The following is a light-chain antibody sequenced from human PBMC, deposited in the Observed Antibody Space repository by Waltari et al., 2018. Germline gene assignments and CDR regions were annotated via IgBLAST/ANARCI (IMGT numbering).Light chain of an antibody. Sequence: QSALTQPAAVSGSPGQSITISCAGNSRDIGSFDLVSWYQHSPCNVPKVIIYANHKRPPGISDRFSGSKSGNTASLTISVLQADDEADYFCCSYAGSGKWVFGGGTKLTV. CDR1: SRDIGSFDL. CDR3: CSYAGSGKWV. CDR2: ANH. J-gene: IGLJ3*02. V-gene: IGLV2-23*01.